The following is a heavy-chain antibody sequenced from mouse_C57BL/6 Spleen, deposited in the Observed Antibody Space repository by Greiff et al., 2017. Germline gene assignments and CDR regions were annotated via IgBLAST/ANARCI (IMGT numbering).Heavy chain of an antibody. Sequence: EVKLQESGPGLVKPSQSLSLTCSVTGYSITSGYYWNWIRQFPGNKLEWMGYISYDGSNNYNPSLKNRISITRDTSKNQFFLNLNSVTTEDTATYYCARAGYWAMDYWGQGTSVTVSS. CDR2: ISYDGSN. J-gene: IGHJ4*01. CDR3: ARAGYWAMDY. V-gene: IGHV3-6*01. CDR1: GYSITSGYY.